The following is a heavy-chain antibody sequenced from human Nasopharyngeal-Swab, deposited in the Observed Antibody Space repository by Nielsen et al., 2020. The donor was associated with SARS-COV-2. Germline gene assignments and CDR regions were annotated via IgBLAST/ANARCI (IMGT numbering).Heavy chain of an antibody. Sequence: RQAPGKGLEWIGSIYYSGSTYDNPALKSRVTIAVDTSKNQCSLKLSSGTAADTAVYYCANTQWLGRDYFDYWGQGTLVTVSS. J-gene: IGHJ4*02. D-gene: IGHD6-19*01. V-gene: IGHV4-39*01. CDR3: ANTQWLGRDYFDY. CDR2: IYYSGST.